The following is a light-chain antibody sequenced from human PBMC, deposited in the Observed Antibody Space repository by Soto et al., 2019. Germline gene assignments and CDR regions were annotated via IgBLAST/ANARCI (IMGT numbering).Light chain of an antibody. J-gene: IGLJ1*01. V-gene: IGLV1-40*01. CDR1: SSNIGAGYD. CDR2: GNS. Sequence: QSALTQPPSVSGAPGQRVTISCTGSSSNIGAGYDVHWYQQLPGTAPKLPIYGNSNRPSGVPDRFSGSKSGTSASLAITGLQAEDEADFYCQSYDRSLSALYVFGTGTKVTVL. CDR3: QSYDRSLSALYV.